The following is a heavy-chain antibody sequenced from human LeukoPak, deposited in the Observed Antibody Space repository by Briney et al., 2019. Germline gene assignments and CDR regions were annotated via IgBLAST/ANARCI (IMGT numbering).Heavy chain of an antibody. CDR1: GGSISSGDYY. CDR2: IYYSGST. Sequence: SETLSLTCTVSGGSISSGDYYWSWIRQPPGKGLEWIGYIYYSGSTYYNPSLKSRVTISVDTSKSQFSLKLSSVTAADTAVYYCARESSYDSSGYYYFDYWGQGTLVTVSS. V-gene: IGHV4-30-4*01. CDR3: ARESSYDSSGYYYFDY. J-gene: IGHJ4*02. D-gene: IGHD3-22*01.